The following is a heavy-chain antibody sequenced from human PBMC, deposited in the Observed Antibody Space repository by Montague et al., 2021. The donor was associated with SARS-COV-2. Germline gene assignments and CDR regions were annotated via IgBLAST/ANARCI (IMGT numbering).Heavy chain of an antibody. CDR1: GGSISNYY. CDR3: ARARAGTIFGVIGGYYGMDI. V-gene: IGHV4-59*01. Sequence: SETLSLTCTVSGGSISNYYWSWIRQSPGKGLEWIAYMYYSGSTKYNPSLKSRVTISVDTSKNQFSLTLSSMTAADTAVYYCARARAGTIFGVIGGYYGMDIWGQGTMVTVS. CDR2: MYYSGST. J-gene: IGHJ6*02. D-gene: IGHD3-3*01.